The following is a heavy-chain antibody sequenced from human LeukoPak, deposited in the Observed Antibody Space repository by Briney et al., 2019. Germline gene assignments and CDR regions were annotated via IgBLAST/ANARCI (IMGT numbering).Heavy chain of an antibody. V-gene: IGHV1-46*01. J-gene: IGHJ3*02. CDR2: INPSGGST. Sequence: ASVKVSCKASGYTFTSYYTHWVRQAPGQWLEWMVIINPSGGSTSYAQKFQGRVNMTGETSTSTVNSELSSLSSEDTAVYYCARDKQMNYYDSSGYYYHDAFDIWGQGTMVTVSS. CDR3: ARDKQMNYYDSSGYYYHDAFDI. D-gene: IGHD3-22*01. CDR1: GYTFTSYY.